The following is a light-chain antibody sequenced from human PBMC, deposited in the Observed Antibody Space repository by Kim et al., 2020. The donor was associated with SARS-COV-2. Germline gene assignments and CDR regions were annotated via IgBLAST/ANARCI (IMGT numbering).Light chain of an antibody. J-gene: IGLJ2*01. CDR3: QVWDSSSDSGV. CDR2: YDS. Sequence: APGKTARITCGGNNIGSKSVNWYQQKPGQAPVLVIYYDSDRPSGIPERFSGSNSGNTATLSISRVEVGDEADYYCQVWDSSSDSGVFGGGTKLTVL. CDR1: NIGSKS. V-gene: IGLV3-21*04.